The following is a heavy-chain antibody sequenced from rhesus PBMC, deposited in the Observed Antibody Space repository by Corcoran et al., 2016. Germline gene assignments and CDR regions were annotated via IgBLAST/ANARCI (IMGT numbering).Heavy chain of an antibody. CDR3: ARDPPYDYGSSSFDY. Sequence: QVQLQESGPGLVKPSETLSLTCPVSGGSISDSYYWNWIRHPPGKGLEWIGNIYGNSANSYYNPSLKSRVTISKDTSKNQFFLKLNSVTAADTAVYYCARDPPYDYGSSSFDYWGQGVLVTVSS. CDR2: IYGNSANS. J-gene: IGHJ4*01. CDR1: GGSISDSYY. D-gene: IGHD4-29*01. V-gene: IGHV4S9*01.